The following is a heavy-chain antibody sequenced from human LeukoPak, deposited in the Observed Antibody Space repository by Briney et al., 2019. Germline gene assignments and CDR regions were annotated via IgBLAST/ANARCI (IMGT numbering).Heavy chain of an antibody. V-gene: IGHV3-7*01. D-gene: IGHD2/OR15-2a*01. CDR1: GFMFNSYW. J-gene: IGHJ3*02. Sequence: GGSLRLSCAASGFMFNSYWMNWVRQAPGKGLEWVAYINGDGSESHSVDSVEGRFTISRDNAKNSLYLQRNSLRGEDTAVYYCARKGGIYCNDGCFHDAFDIWGQGTTVTVSS. CDR2: INGDGSES. CDR3: ARKGGIYCNDGCFHDAFDI.